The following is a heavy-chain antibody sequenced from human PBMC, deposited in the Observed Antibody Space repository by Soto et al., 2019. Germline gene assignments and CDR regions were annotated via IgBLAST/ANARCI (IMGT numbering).Heavy chain of an antibody. CDR2: INPSGGST. CDR3: ALVHSSGWN. D-gene: IGHD3-22*01. CDR1: GYTFTSYY. Sequence: ASVKVSCKASGYTFTSYYMHWLRQAPGQGLEWMGIINPSGGSTSYAQKFQGRVTLTRDTSTSTVYMELSSLRSEHTTVYYCALVHSSGWNWGQGTLVTVSS. V-gene: IGHV1-46*01. J-gene: IGHJ1*01.